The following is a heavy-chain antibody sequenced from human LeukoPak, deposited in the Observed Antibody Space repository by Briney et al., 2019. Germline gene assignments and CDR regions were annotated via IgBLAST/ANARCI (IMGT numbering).Heavy chain of an antibody. J-gene: IGHJ6*03. CDR2: INPNSGGT. CDR1: GYTFTGYY. Sequence: ASVKVSCKASGYTFTGYYMHWVRQAPGQGLEWMGWINPNSGGTNYAQKFQGRVTMTRDTSISTAYMELSRLRSEDTAVYYCARTVVVTANYYYYYMDVWGKGTTVTISS. V-gene: IGHV1-2*02. CDR3: ARTVVVTANYYYYYMDV. D-gene: IGHD2-21*02.